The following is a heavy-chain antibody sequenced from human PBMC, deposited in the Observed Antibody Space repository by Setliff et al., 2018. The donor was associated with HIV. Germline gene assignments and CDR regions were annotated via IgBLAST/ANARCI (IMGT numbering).Heavy chain of an antibody. V-gene: IGHV1-8*02. CDR1: GYIFTSYD. Sequence: ASVKVSCKASGYIFTSYDIHWVRQATGQGLEWMGRMSPKSGNTGNTQKFRGRITMTRDTSPNTAYMELSSLTSDDTAVYYCARGLNVLSGYTWVVWGQGTPVT. CDR2: MSPKSGNT. D-gene: IGHD3-3*01. CDR3: ARGLNVLSGYTWVV. J-gene: IGHJ4*02.